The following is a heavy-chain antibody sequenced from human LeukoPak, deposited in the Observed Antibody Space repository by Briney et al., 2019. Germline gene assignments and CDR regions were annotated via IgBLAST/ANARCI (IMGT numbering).Heavy chain of an antibody. CDR3: ARVTYGSGTYGAFDY. CDR1: GFAFSSYE. J-gene: IGHJ4*02. V-gene: IGHV3-48*03. D-gene: IGHD3-10*01. Sequence: GGSLRLSCAASGFAFSSYEINWVRQAPGKGLEWVSYISSSGSTIYYADSVKGRFTISRDNAKNSLYLQMNSLRAEDTAVYYCARVTYGSGTYGAFDYWGQGTLVTVSS. CDR2: ISSSGSTI.